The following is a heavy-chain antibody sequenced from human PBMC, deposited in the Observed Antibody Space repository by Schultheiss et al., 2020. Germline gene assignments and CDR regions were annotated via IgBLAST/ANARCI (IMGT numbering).Heavy chain of an antibody. CDR1: GFTFSSYS. Sequence: GGSLRLSCAASGFTFSSYSMNWVRQAPGKGLEWVSYISSSSSTIYYADSVKGRFTISRDNARKSLYLQMDSLKVEDTAVYYCARGVRGTKGVLDIWGQGTMVTVSS. J-gene: IGHJ3*02. V-gene: IGHV3-48*01. CDR2: ISSSSSTI. D-gene: IGHD2-8*01. CDR3: ARGVRGTKGVLDI.